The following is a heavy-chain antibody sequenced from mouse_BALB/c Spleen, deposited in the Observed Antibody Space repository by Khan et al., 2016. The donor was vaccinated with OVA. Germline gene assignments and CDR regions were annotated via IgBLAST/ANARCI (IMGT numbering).Heavy chain of an antibody. CDR1: RYTFTSFW. CDR2: INPTSGYT. V-gene: IGHV1-7*01. CDR3: TRDRIDY. Sequence: QVQLKESGAELAKPGASVKMSCKASRYTFTSFWMHWVKQRPGQGLEWIGYINPTSGYTDYNEKFKDRATLSADKSSSTAYMQLSSLTSEDSAVYFCTRDRIDYWGQGTTLTVSS. J-gene: IGHJ2*01.